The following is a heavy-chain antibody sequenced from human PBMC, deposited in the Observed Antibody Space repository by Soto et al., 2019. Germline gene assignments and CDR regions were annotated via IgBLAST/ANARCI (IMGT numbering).Heavy chain of an antibody. J-gene: IGHJ4*02. V-gene: IGHV3-30-3*01. CDR1: GFTFSSYA. CDR2: ISYDGSNK. Sequence: GGSLRLSCAASGFTFSSYAMHWVRQAPGKGLEWVAVISYDGSNKYYADSVKGRFTISRDNSKNTLYLQMNSLRAEDTAVYYCATERRGDTQWGELRLPDYWGQGTLVTVSS. CDR3: ATERRGDTQWGELRLPDY. D-gene: IGHD1-26*01.